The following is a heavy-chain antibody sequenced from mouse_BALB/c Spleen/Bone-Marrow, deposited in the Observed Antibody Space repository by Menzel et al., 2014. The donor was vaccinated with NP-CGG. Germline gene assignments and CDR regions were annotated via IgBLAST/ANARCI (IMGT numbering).Heavy chain of an antibody. J-gene: IGHJ4*01. CDR1: GXXIXXTY. D-gene: IGHD4-1*01. Sequence: VPLQQPGAELVKPGASVKLSCTXSGXXIXXTYXHWXXXXPEXGLXWIGRIDPANGNTKYDPKFQGKATITADTSSNTAYLQLXSXXXXXTAVYYCARWEFYVMGXXXQGXXXXVSS. CDR2: IDPANGNT. CDR3: ARWEFYVMGX. V-gene: IGHV14-3*02.